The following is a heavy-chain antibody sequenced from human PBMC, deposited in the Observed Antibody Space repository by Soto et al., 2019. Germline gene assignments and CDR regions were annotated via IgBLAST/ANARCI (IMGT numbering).Heavy chain of an antibody. CDR3: AHRVTYSPHYHVGWFDP. CDR2: IYWDNDK. V-gene: IGHV2-5*02. Sequence: QITLKESGPALMEPTQTLTLTCSFSGLSLSTPGVGVGWLRQAPGKALECLAIIYWDNDKRYNPSLKTRLTITHDTSKNQVVLPMTYMDPVDTAIYYGAHRVTYSPHYHVGWFDPWGQGTLVTVS. J-gene: IGHJ5*02. CDR1: GLSLSTPGVG. D-gene: IGHD4-4*01.